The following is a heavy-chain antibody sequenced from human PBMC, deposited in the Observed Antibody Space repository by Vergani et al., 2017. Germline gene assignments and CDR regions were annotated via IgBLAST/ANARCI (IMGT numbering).Heavy chain of an antibody. D-gene: IGHD2-15*01. CDR2: ISYDGSNK. J-gene: IGHJ2*01. CDR3: AKDNCSGGSCRSYWXFDL. CDR1: GFTFSSYG. Sequence: QVQLVESGGGVVQPGRSLRLSCAASGFTFSSYGMHWVRQAPGKGLEWVAVISYDGSNKYYADSVKGRFTISRDNSKNTLYLQMNSLRAEDTAVYYCAKDNCSGGSCRSYWXFDLWGRGTLVTVSS. V-gene: IGHV3-30*18.